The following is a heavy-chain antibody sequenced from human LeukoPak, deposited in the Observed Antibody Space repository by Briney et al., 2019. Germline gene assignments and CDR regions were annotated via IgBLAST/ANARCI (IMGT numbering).Heavy chain of an antibody. D-gene: IGHD3-3*02. CDR2: LYSGSDT. CDR3: ARVGDHFHWYLDL. CDR1: GFSVSLNY. J-gene: IGHJ2*01. Sequence: GSLRLSCAASGFSVSLNYMNWVRQAPGKGLEWVSILYSGSDTYYADSVKGRFTISRDSSKNMLFLHMNSLRAEDTAVYYCARVGDHFHWYLDLWGRGTLVTVSS. V-gene: IGHV3-53*01.